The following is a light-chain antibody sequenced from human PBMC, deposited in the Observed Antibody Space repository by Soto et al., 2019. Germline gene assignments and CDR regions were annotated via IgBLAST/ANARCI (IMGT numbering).Light chain of an antibody. V-gene: IGKV3-15*01. J-gene: IGKJ1*01. CDR1: QSVSSN. CDR2: GAS. Sequence: EIVMTQSPATLSVSPGERATLSCRASQSVSSNLAWYQQKPGQAPRLLIYGASTRATGIPARFSGSGSGTEFTLTISSLQSEDFAVYYCKQYNHWPPWTFGQGTKVE. CDR3: KQYNHWPPWT.